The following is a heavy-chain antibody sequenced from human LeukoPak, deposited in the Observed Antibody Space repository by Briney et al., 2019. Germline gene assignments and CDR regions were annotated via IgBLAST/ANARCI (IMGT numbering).Heavy chain of an antibody. V-gene: IGHV3-30-3*01. CDR2: ISYDGSNK. Sequence: GGSLRLSCAASGFTFSSYAMHWVRQAPGKGLEWVAVISYDGSNKYYADSVKGRFTISRDNSKNTLYLQMNSLRAEDTAVYYCARDRGYVDTAMVNYWGQGILVTVSS. J-gene: IGHJ4*02. CDR1: GFTFSSYA. D-gene: IGHD5-18*01. CDR3: ARDRGYVDTAMVNY.